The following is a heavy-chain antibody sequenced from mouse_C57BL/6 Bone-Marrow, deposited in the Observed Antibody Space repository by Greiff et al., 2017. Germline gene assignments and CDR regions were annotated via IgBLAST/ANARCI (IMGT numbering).Heavy chain of an antibody. V-gene: IGHV1-64*01. CDR3: AREIHGSSFYAMDY. CDR2: IHPNSGST. Sequence: QVQLQQPGAELVKPGASVKLSCKASGYTFTSYWMHWVKQRPGQGLEWIGMIHPNSGSTNYNEKFKSKATLTVDKSSSTAYMQLSSLTSEDSAVYYCAREIHGSSFYAMDYWGQGTSVTVSS. D-gene: IGHD1-1*01. J-gene: IGHJ4*01. CDR1: GYTFTSYW.